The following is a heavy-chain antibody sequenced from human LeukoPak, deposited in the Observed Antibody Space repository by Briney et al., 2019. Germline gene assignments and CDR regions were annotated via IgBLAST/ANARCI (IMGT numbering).Heavy chain of an antibody. Sequence: SETLSLTCTVSGGSISSFHWSWIRQPAGKGLEWIGLIYTSGSTNYNPSLKSRLTMSLDTSRNQFSLKLSSVTAADTAVYYCVRHIIGWYYDYWGQGTLVTVSS. CDR2: IYTSGST. V-gene: IGHV4-4*07. CDR1: GGSISSFH. CDR3: VRHIIGWYYDY. J-gene: IGHJ4*02. D-gene: IGHD6-19*01.